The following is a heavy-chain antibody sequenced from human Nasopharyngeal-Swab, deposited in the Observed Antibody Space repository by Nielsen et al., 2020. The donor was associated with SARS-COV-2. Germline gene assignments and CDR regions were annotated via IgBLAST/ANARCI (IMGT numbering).Heavy chain of an antibody. J-gene: IGHJ4*02. CDR2: IYSGGST. D-gene: IGHD3-9*01. Sequence: GESLKISFAASGFTVSNNYMTWVRQAPGKGLEWVSLIYSGGSTYYADSVKGRFTISRDNSKNTLYLQMNSLRAEDTAVYYCARDVEALYYDILTGCLDYWGQGTLVTVSS. CDR3: ARDVEALYYDILTGCLDY. V-gene: IGHV3-53*01. CDR1: GFTVSNNY.